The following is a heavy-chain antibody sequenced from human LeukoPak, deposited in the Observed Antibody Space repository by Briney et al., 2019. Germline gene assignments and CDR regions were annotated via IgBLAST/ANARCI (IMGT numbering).Heavy chain of an antibody. J-gene: IGHJ4*02. CDR1: GFTFSSYW. CDR3: ARHLSGVTGYTYGRGIDY. V-gene: IGHV3-7*01. Sequence: GWSLRLSCAASGFTFSSYWMSWVRQAPGKGLEWVANIKKDGSEKYYVDSVKGRFTISRDNAKTSLYLQMSSLRAEDTAVYYCARHLSGVTGYTYGRGIDYWGEGTLFTVSS. D-gene: IGHD5-18*01. CDR2: IKKDGSEK.